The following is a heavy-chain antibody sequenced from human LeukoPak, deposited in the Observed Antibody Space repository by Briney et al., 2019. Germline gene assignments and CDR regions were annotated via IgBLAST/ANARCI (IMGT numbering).Heavy chain of an antibody. V-gene: IGHV1-8*01. Sequence: ASVKVSCKASGYTLTSYDINWVRQATGQGLEWMGWMNPNSGNTGYAQKFQGRVTMTRNTSISTAYMELSSLRSEDTAVYYCARGAWEMSGSSWYVLGNYYYYGMDVWGQGTTVTVSS. J-gene: IGHJ6*02. D-gene: IGHD6-13*01. CDR3: ARGAWEMSGSSWYVLGNYYYYGMDV. CDR1: GYTLTSYD. CDR2: MNPNSGNT.